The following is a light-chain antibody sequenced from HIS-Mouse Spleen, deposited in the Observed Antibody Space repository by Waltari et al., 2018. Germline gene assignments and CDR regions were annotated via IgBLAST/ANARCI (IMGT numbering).Light chain of an antibody. CDR2: GAS. CDR1: QSVSSN. CDR3: QQYNNWPLMYT. J-gene: IGKJ2*01. V-gene: IGKV3-15*01. Sequence: EIVMTQSPATLSVSPGERATPPCRASQSVSSNLAWYQQKPGQAPRLLIYGASPRATGIPARFSGSGSGTEFTLTISSMQSEDFAVYYCQQYNNWPLMYTFGQGTKLEIK.